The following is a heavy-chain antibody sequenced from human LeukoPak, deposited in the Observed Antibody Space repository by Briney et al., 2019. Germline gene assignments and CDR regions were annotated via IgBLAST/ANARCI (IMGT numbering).Heavy chain of an antibody. J-gene: IGHJ3*02. D-gene: IGHD3-22*01. Sequence: PSGTQSLTCTVSGASISSSYWSWIRQPPGKRLEWIGYIYYNGNTNSNPSLKSRVTISADTSKNRFSLKLSSVTAADTAIYYCVRGNYDNRGYSNAFDIWGQGTMVTVSS. V-gene: IGHV4-59*01. CDR1: GASISSSY. CDR2: IYYNGNT. CDR3: VRGNYDNRGYSNAFDI.